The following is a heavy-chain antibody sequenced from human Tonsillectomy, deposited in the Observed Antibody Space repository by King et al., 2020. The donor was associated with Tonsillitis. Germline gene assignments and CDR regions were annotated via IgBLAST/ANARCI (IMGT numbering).Heavy chain of an antibody. Sequence: QLVQSGAEVKKPGASLKISCKGSGYSFTSYWIGWVRQMPGKGLEWMGIIYPGDSDTRYSPSFQGQVTISADKSISTAYLQWSSLKASDTAMYYCARHPRPGGDNSHWYFDYWGQGTLVTVSS. J-gene: IGHJ4*02. CDR3: ARHPRPGGDNSHWYFDY. D-gene: IGHD1-1*01. CDR2: IYPGDSDT. CDR1: GYSFTSYW. V-gene: IGHV5-51*01.